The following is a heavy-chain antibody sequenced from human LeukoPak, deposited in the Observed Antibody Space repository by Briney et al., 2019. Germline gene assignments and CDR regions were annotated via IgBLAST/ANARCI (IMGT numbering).Heavy chain of an antibody. CDR3: ARVRGAAAGTNAFDI. D-gene: IGHD6-13*01. J-gene: IGHJ3*02. V-gene: IGHV1-69*04. Sequence: SVKVSCKASGGTFSSYAISWVRQAPGQGLEWMGRIIPILGIANYAQKFQGRVTITADKSTSTAYMELSSLRSEDTAVYYCARVRGAAAGTNAFDIWGQGTMVTVPS. CDR2: IIPILGIA. CDR1: GGTFSSYA.